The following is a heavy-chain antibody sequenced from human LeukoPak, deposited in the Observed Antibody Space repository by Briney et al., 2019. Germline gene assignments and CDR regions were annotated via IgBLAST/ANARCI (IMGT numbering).Heavy chain of an antibody. V-gene: IGHV5-51*01. CDR2: IYPGDPDT. J-gene: IGHJ6*03. CDR3: ARHRTDYGDHYYFYYMDV. D-gene: IGHD4-17*01. CDR1: GYSFTSSW. Sequence: GESLKISCKGSGYSFTSSWIGWVRQMPGKGLEWMGIIYPGDPDTRYSPSFQGQVTISADKSISTAYLQWSSLKASDTAMYYCARHRTDYGDHYYFYYMDVWGKGTTVTVSS.